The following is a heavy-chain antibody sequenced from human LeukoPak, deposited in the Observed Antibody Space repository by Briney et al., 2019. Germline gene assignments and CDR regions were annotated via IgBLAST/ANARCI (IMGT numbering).Heavy chain of an antibody. CDR2: IYYSGST. CDR1: GGSISSGGYS. D-gene: IGHD2-21*02. CDR3: ARHDSVVYYGMDV. J-gene: IGHJ6*02. Sequence: SETLSLTCAVSGGSISSGGYSWSWIRQPPGKGLEWIGYIYYSGSTKYNPSLKSRVTISVDTSKNQFSLNVSSVTAADTAVYYCARHDSVVYYGMDVWGQGTTVTVSS. V-gene: IGHV4-61*08.